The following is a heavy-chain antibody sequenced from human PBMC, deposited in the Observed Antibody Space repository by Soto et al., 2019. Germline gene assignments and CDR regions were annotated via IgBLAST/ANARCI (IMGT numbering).Heavy chain of an antibody. D-gene: IGHD3-9*01. J-gene: IGHJ4*02. V-gene: IGHV4-31*03. CDR3: ARDLEGVRYSALFDC. CDR2: IYYSGST. CDR1: GGSISSGGYY. Sequence: QVQLQESGPGLVKPSQTLSLTCTVSGGSISSGGYYWSWIRQHPGKGLEWIGYIYYSGSTYYNPSIKRRVTISVDTSKNQFSLKLSSVTAADTAVYYCARDLEGVRYSALFDCWGQGTLVTVSS.